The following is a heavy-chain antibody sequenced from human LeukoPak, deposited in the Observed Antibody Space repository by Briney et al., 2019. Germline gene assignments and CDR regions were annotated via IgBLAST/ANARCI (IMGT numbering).Heavy chain of an antibody. Sequence: PGGSLRLSCAASGFTFSSYSMNWVRQAPGKGLEWVSYISSSSSTIYYADSVKGRFTISRDNAKNSLYLQMNSLRAEDTAVYYCARDVFYSNSNWFDPWGQGTLVTVSS. J-gene: IGHJ5*02. D-gene: IGHD4-11*01. CDR1: GFTFSSYS. CDR3: ARDVFYSNSNWFDP. CDR2: ISSSSSTI. V-gene: IGHV3-48*01.